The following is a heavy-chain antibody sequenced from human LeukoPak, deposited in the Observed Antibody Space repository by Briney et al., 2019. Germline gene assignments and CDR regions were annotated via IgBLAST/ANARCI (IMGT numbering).Heavy chain of an antibody. V-gene: IGHV4-59*01. CDR1: GGSISSYY. CDR2: IYYSGST. Sequence: SETLSLTCTVSGGSISSYYWSWIRQPPGKGLEWIGYIYYSGSTNYNPSLKSRVTISVDTSKNQFSLKLSSVTAADTAVYYCAREGDGYNVYFDYWGQGTLVTVSS. J-gene: IGHJ4*02. D-gene: IGHD5-24*01. CDR3: AREGDGYNVYFDY.